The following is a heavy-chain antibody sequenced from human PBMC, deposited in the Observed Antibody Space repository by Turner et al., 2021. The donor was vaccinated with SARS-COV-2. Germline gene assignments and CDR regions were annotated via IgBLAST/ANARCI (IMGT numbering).Heavy chain of an antibody. D-gene: IGHD6-13*01. J-gene: IGHJ4*02. CDR3: ARSSTSSNRFDY. CDR2: INNSGNT. Sequence: HVQLQESGPVLVKPSQTLSPPCTVSVVSISSGSYYWSWIRQHPGKGLEWIGYINNSGNTYYTPSLESRVTISVDSSKNQFSLKLRSVTAAGTGVYFCARSSTSSNRFDYWGQGNLVTVSS. CDR1: VVSISSGSYY. V-gene: IGHV4-31*03.